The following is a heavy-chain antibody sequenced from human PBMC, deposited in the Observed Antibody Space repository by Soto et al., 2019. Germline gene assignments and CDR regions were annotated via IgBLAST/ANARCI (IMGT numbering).Heavy chain of an antibody. CDR1: GYSFTSYW. D-gene: IGHD6-19*01. V-gene: IGHV5-51*01. CDR3: ARGMRYSSGWAPFDY. J-gene: IGHJ4*02. Sequence: GESLKISCKGSGYSFTSYWIGWVRQMPGKGLEWMGIIYPGDSETRYSPSFQGQVTISADKSISTAYLQWSSQKASDTAMYYCARGMRYSSGWAPFDYWGQGTLVTVPQ. CDR2: IYPGDSET.